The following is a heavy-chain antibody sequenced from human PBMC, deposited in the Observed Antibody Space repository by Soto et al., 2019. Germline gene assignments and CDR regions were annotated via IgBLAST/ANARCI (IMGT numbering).Heavy chain of an antibody. V-gene: IGHV3-30*18. Sequence: ESGGGVVQPGRSLRLSCAASGFTFSNYGMHWVRQAPGKGLEWVAVISYHGSDKYYADSVKGRFTISRDNSKNTLYLQMDRLRAEDTAVYYCAKDHLTTTVTTVGYWGQGTLVTVSS. CDR1: GFTFSNYG. J-gene: IGHJ4*02. CDR3: AKDHLTTTVTTVGY. D-gene: IGHD4-17*01. CDR2: ISYHGSDK.